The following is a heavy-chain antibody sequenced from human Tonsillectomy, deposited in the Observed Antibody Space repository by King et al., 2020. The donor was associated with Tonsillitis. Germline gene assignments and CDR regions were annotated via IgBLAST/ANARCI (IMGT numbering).Heavy chain of an antibody. CDR3: ARGFLLYYETLTDYGMDV. D-gene: IGHD3-9*01. J-gene: IGHJ6*02. CDR1: GFTFDDYG. V-gene: IGHV3-20*01. CDR2: FNWSGGRT. Sequence: VQLVESGGGVVRPGGSLRLSCAASGFTFDDYGMSWVRQAPGKGLEWVSGFNWSGGRTGYVDSVTGRFTISRDNANNCLYLQMNSLRADDTDLYHCARGFLLYYETLTDYGMDVWGQGTTVTVSS.